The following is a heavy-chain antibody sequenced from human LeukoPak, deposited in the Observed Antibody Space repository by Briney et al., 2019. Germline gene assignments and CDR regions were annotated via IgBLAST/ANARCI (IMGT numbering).Heavy chain of an antibody. V-gene: IGHV4-31*03. CDR3: ARVPDDTSGLRRWYFDL. CDR1: GGSISSGGCY. D-gene: IGHD3-22*01. CDR2: IYYSGST. Sequence: PSQTLSLTCTVSGGSISSGGCYWSWIRQHPGKGLEWIGYIYYSGSTYYNPSLKSRVSISVDTSKNQFSLKLSSVTAADTAVYYCARVPDDTSGLRRWYFDLWGRGTLVSVSS. J-gene: IGHJ2*01.